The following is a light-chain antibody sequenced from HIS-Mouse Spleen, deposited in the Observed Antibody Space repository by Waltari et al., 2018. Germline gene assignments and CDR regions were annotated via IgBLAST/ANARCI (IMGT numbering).Light chain of an antibody. V-gene: IGKV1-9*01. CDR1: QGISSY. Sequence: IQLTQSPPFLSASVGARVTITCRASQGISSYLAWYQQKPGKAPKLLIYAASTLQSGVPSRFSGSGSGTEFTLTISSLQPEDFATYYCQQLNSYPPTFGQGTKVEIK. CDR2: AAS. CDR3: QQLNSYPPT. J-gene: IGKJ1*01.